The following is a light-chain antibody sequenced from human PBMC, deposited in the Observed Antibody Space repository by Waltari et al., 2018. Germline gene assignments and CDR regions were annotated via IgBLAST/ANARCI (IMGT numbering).Light chain of an antibody. CDR3: NSRDSSGNQLV. CDR1: SLRSYY. Sequence: SSELTQDPAVSVALGQTVRITCQGDSLRSYYASWYQQKPGQAPVLVIYGKNNRPSGITDRFSGSSSGNTASLTITGAQAEDEADYYCNSRDSSGNQLVFGGGTKLTVL. CDR2: GKN. V-gene: IGLV3-19*01. J-gene: IGLJ2*01.